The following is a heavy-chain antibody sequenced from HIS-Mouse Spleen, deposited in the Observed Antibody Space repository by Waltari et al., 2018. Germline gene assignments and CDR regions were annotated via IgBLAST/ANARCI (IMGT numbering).Heavy chain of an antibody. Sequence: QVQLVQSGAEVKKPGASVKVSCKASGYTFTGYYMHWVRQAPGQGLEWMGWINPNSGGTNDAQKFQGRVTMTRDTSISTAYMELSRLRSDETAVYYCARDWVTGDDAFDIWGQGTMVTVSS. CDR2: INPNSGGT. CDR3: ARDWVTGDDAFDI. V-gene: IGHV1-2*02. CDR1: GYTFTGYY. D-gene: IGHD7-27*01. J-gene: IGHJ3*02.